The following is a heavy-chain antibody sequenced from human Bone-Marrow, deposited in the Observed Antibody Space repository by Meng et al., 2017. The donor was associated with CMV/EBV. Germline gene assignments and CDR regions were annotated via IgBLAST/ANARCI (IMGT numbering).Heavy chain of an antibody. Sequence: ASVKVSCKTSGYSFTDNYLLWVRQAPGQGLEWMGWINPNLGSTKYAQMFQGRVTLTRDASISTAYMQLTSLTSDDTAVDYCARGGVGLLATFPNWGQGTLVTVSS. CDR1: GYSFTDNY. D-gene: IGHD5-12*01. V-gene: IGHV1-2*02. CDR2: INPNLGST. CDR3: ARGGVGLLATFPN. J-gene: IGHJ4*02.